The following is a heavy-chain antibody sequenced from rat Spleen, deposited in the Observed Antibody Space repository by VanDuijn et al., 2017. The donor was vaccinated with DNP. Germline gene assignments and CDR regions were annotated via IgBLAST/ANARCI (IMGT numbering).Heavy chain of an antibody. D-gene: IGHD5-1*01. Sequence: EVQLVESGGDLVQPGRSLKLSCAASDFTFSNYAMAWVRQAPTKGLEWVASISYEGSSTYYGDSVKGRFTISRDNAKSTLYLQMNSLRSEDTATYYCKVGARYWGQGVMVTVSS. V-gene: IGHV5-22*01. J-gene: IGHJ2*01. CDR3: KVGARY. CDR1: DFTFSNYA. CDR2: ISYEGSST.